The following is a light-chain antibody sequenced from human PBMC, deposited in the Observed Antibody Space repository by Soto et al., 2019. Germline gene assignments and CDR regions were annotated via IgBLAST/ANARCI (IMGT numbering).Light chain of an antibody. V-gene: IGKV1-33*01. CDR2: DAS. Sequence: DIQMTQSPSSLSASVGDRVTITCQASQDISNYLNWYQQKPGKAPKFLIYDASNLETGVPSRFSGSGSGTDFTFTISSLQPEDIATYYCQQYDNLQLTFGGGTKVEIK. CDR1: QDISNY. CDR3: QQYDNLQLT. J-gene: IGKJ4*01.